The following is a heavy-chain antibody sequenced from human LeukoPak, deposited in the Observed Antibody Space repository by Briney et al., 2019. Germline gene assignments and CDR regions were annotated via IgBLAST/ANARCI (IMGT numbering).Heavy chain of an antibody. Sequence: GGSLRLSCAASGFTVSSNYMSWVRQAPGKGLEWVLVIYSGGSTYYADSVKGRFTISRDNSKNTLYLQMNSLRAEDTAVYYCARGHCSSTSCYDVWGQGTTVTVSS. D-gene: IGHD2-2*01. CDR2: IYSGGST. V-gene: IGHV3-53*01. CDR3: ARGHCSSTSCYDV. J-gene: IGHJ6*02. CDR1: GFTVSSNY.